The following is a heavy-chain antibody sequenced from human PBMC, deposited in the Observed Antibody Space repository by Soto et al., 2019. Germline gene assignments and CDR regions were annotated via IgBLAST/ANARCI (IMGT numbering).Heavy chain of an antibody. V-gene: IGHV4-34*01. CDR1: GGSFTGYY. D-gene: IGHD3-3*01. Sequence: QVHLQQWGAGLLKPSETLSLTCAVYGGSFTGYYWSWIRQPPGKGLEWIGEINHSGSTNYNPSLKSRVTISAARSKNQFSLKLSSVTAADTAVYYCASTHSFGAIFGVAPSHLDYWGQGTLVTVFS. J-gene: IGHJ4*02. CDR2: INHSGST. CDR3: ASTHSFGAIFGVAPSHLDY.